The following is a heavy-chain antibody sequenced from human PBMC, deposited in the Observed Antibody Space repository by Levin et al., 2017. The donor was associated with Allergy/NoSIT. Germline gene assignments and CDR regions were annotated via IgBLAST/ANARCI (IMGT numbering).Heavy chain of an antibody. Sequence: ASVKVSCKVSGYTLTELSMHWVRQAPGKGLEWMGGFDPEDGETIYAQKFQGRVTMTEDTSTDTAYMELSSLRSEDTAVYYCATEIRTTVTQGDYFDYWGQGTLVTVSS. CDR1: GYTLTELS. V-gene: IGHV1-24*01. CDR3: ATEIRTTVTQGDYFDY. J-gene: IGHJ4*02. CDR2: FDPEDGET. D-gene: IGHD4-17*01.